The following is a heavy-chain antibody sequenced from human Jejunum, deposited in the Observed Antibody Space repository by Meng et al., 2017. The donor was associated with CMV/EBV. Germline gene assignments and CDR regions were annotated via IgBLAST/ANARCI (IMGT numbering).Heavy chain of an antibody. V-gene: IGHV4-59*08. D-gene: IGHD1-26*01. CDR1: GGSIRNYY. CDR2: IHSTGST. J-gene: IGHJ4*02. CDR3: ARHDGIVGGVTYDF. Sequence: CTVSGGSIRNYYWSWIRQPPGKGLEWIGYIHSTGSTNYNPSLKSPVSISVDPSKNQFSLKLSSVTAADTAVYYCARHDGIVGGVTYDFWGQGSLVTVSS.